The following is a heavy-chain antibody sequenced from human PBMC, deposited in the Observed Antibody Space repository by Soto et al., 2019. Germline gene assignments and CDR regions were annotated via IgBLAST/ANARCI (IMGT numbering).Heavy chain of an antibody. CDR1: GFTFGDYA. J-gene: IGHJ6*02. Sequence: SLRLSCTASGFTFGDYAMSWFRQAPGKGLEWVGFIRSKAYGGTTEYAASVKGRFTISRDDSKSIAYLQMNSLKTEDTAVYYCTIDQHDDFWSGSPSDVWGQGTPVTVYS. V-gene: IGHV3-49*03. D-gene: IGHD3-3*01. CDR3: TIDQHDDFWSGSPSDV. CDR2: IRSKAYGGTT.